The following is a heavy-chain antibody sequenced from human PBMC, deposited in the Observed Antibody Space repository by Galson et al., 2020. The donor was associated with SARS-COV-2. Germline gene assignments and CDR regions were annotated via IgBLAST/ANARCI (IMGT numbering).Heavy chain of an antibody. J-gene: IGHJ3*02. Sequence: SETLSLTCAVSGTSISSGSYSWNWIRPPPGQGLVWIGYTSPSGGTYYNPSLKIRVTISGGRSKNQFSVRLSSVTAADTAVYYCASLHYGEYAPEAFDIWGPGTRGTVAS. CDR3: ASLHYGEYAPEAFDI. V-gene: IGHV4-30-2*01. D-gene: IGHD4-17*01. CDR2: TSPSGGT. CDR1: GTSISSGSYS.